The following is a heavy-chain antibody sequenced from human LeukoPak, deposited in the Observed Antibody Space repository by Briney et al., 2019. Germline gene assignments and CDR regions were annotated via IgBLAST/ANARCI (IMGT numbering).Heavy chain of an antibody. V-gene: IGHV1-18*01. D-gene: IGHD3-10*01. Sequence: ASVKVSCKGSGYTFTNYGINWVRQAPGQGLEWMGWITTYNGDTNYAQDLQDRVTMTTDTSTSTAYMELRSLRSGDTAVYYCARGSTYGFSMGYWGQGTRVTVSS. CDR1: GYTFTNYG. J-gene: IGHJ4*02. CDR3: ARGSTYGFSMGY. CDR2: ITTYNGDT.